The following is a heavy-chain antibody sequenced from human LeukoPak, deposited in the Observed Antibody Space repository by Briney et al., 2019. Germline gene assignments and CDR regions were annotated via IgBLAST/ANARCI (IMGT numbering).Heavy chain of an antibody. Sequence: GASVKVSCKVSVYTLTELSMHWVRQAPGKGLEWMGGFDPEDGETIYAQKFQGRVTMTEDTSTDTAYMELSSLRSEDTAVYYCAIAVAGVGFVDYWGQGTLVTVSS. V-gene: IGHV1-24*01. CDR1: VYTLTELS. CDR3: AIAVAGVGFVDY. CDR2: FDPEDGET. D-gene: IGHD6-19*01. J-gene: IGHJ4*02.